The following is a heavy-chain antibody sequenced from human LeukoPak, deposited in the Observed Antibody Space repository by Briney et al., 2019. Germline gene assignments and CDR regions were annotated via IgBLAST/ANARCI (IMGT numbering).Heavy chain of an antibody. CDR1: GFTFSSYA. V-gene: IGHV3-23*01. CDR3: ARTYYYGSGSYYPFGY. D-gene: IGHD3-10*01. J-gene: IGHJ4*02. CDR2: ISGSGGST. Sequence: PGGSLRLSCAACGFTFSSYAMSWVRQAPGKGLEWVSAISGSGGSTYYADSVKGRFTNSRDNSKNTLYLQMNSLRAEDTAVYYCARTYYYGSGSYYPFGYWGQGTLVTVSS.